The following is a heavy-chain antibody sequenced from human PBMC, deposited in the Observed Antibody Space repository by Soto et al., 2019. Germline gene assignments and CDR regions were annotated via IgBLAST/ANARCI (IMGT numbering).Heavy chain of an antibody. V-gene: IGHV4-39*01. J-gene: IGHJ4*01. CDR1: GGSISSSSYY. CDR3: ARPTYYYDSSGYYWGY. Sequence: QLQLQESGPGLVKPSETLSLTCTVSGGSISSSSYYWGWIRQPPGKGLEWIGSIYYSGSTYYNPSLKSRVNISVDTSKNQFSLKLSSVTAADTAVYYCARPTYYYDSSGYYWGYWGQGTLVTVSS. CDR2: IYYSGST. D-gene: IGHD3-22*01.